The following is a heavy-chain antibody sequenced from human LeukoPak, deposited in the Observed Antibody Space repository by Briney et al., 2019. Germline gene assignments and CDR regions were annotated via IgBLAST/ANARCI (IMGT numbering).Heavy chain of an antibody. Sequence: SVKVSCKASGGTFSSYAISWVRQAPGQGLEWMGRIIPILGIANYAQKFQGRVTITADKSTSTAYMELSSLRSEDTAVYYCARDPGMVYAPDYSDYWGQGTLVTVSS. CDR1: GGTFSSYA. D-gene: IGHD2-8*01. V-gene: IGHV1-69*04. CDR3: ARDPGMVYAPDYSDY. J-gene: IGHJ4*02. CDR2: IIPILGIA.